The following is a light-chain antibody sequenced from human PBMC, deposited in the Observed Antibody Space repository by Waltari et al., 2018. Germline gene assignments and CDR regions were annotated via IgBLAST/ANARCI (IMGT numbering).Light chain of an antibody. Sequence: ETVLTQSPATLSLSPGERATLSCRASQSISSHLAWYQQKPGQPPRLLNHEESKRATGIPARFSCSGSGTDFTLTISSLEPEDFAVYYCQQRSNLWTFGQGTKVEIK. CDR3: QQRSNLWT. V-gene: IGKV3-11*01. J-gene: IGKJ1*01. CDR1: QSISSH. CDR2: EES.